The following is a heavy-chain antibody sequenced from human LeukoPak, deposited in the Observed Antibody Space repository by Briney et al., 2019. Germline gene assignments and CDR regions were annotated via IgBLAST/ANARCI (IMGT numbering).Heavy chain of an antibody. Sequence: TLSLTFTVSGGSISSGDYYWSWIRQPPGKGLEWIGYIYYSGSTYYNPSLKSRVTISLDTSKNQFSLKLSSVTAAYTAVYYCARVGHRYCSSTSCYVGAFDIWGQGTMVTVSS. D-gene: IGHD2-2*01. V-gene: IGHV4-30-4*08. CDR1: GGSISSGDYY. CDR2: IYYSGST. J-gene: IGHJ3*02. CDR3: ARVGHRYCSSTSCYVGAFDI.